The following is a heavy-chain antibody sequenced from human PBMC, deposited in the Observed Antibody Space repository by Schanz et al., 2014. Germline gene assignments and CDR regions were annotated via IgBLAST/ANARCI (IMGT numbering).Heavy chain of an antibody. CDR3: AKGMELLPVYFHY. Sequence: QVQLVESGGGVVQPGRSLRLSCAASGFTFSSYGMHWVRQAPGKGLEWVAGIWYDGSNKYYSDSVKGRFTISRDNSKNTLYLQMNSLRAEDTAVYYCAKGMELLPVYFHYWGQGTLVTVSS. J-gene: IGHJ4*02. V-gene: IGHV3-33*06. CDR2: IWYDGSNK. D-gene: IGHD1-7*01. CDR1: GFTFSSYG.